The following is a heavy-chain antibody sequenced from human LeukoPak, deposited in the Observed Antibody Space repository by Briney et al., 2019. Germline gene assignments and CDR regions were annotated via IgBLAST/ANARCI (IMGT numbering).Heavy chain of an antibody. V-gene: IGHV1-2*02. D-gene: IGHD3-10*01. CDR1: GYTLTELS. J-gene: IGHJ6*03. Sequence: GASVKVSCKVSGYTLTELSMHWVRQAPGQGLEWMGWINPNSGGTNYAQKFQGRVTMTRDTSISTAYMELSRLRSDDTAVYYCARGRGYYGSGSYYTPDYYYYYMDVWGKGTTVTISS. CDR2: INPNSGGT. CDR3: ARGRGYYGSGSYYTPDYYYYYMDV.